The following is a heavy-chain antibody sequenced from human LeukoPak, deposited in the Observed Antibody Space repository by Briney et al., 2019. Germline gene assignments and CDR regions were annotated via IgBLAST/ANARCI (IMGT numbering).Heavy chain of an antibody. J-gene: IGHJ4*02. Sequence: PGRSLRLSCAASGFTFDDYAMHWVRQAPGKGLEWVSGISWNSGSIGYADSVKGRFTISRDNAKNSLYLQMNRLRAEDTAVYYCARDGGWENDYWGQGTLVTVSS. CDR1: GFTFDDYA. V-gene: IGHV3-9*01. D-gene: IGHD6-19*01. CDR3: ARDGGWENDY. CDR2: ISWNSGSI.